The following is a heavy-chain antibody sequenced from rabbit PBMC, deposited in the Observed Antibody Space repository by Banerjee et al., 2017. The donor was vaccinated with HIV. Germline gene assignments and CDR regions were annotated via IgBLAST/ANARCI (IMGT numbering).Heavy chain of an antibody. Sequence: QEQLEESGGGLVKPGGTLTLTCKASGFTLSSSYYMCWVRQAPGKGLEWVACIYGGSSGSTYYASWAKGRFTISKTSSTTVTLQMTSLTAADTATYFCARDSLYGVSSNYYYYYFNLWGPGTLVTVS. CDR2: IYGGSSGST. V-gene: IGHV1S45*01. J-gene: IGHJ4*01. D-gene: IGHD8-1*01. CDR1: GFTLSSSYY. CDR3: ARDSLYGVSSNYYYYYFNL.